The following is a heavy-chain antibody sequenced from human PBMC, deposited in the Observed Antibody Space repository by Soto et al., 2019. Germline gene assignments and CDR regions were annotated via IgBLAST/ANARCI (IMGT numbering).Heavy chain of an antibody. J-gene: IGHJ4*02. Sequence: PSETLSLTCAVYGGSFSGYYWSWIRQPPGKGLEWIGEINHSGSTNYNPSLKSRVTISVDTSKNQFSLKLSSVTAADTAVYYCARGLRFHLHWGQGTLVTVSS. CDR3: ARGLRFHLH. D-gene: IGHD3-3*01. V-gene: IGHV4-34*01. CDR1: GGSFSGYY. CDR2: INHSGST.